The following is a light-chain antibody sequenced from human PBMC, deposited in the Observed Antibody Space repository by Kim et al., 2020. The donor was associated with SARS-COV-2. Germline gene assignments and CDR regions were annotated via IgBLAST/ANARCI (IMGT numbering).Light chain of an antibody. CDR3: QQYGTSPR. Sequence: SPGERATLSCRASHSGISNYLAWYQQKPGQPPRPLIFSASSRAPGIPDRFSGSGSGTDFTLTISRLEPEDFAVYYCQQYGTSPRFGGGTKVDIK. V-gene: IGKV3-20*01. CDR2: SAS. J-gene: IGKJ4*01. CDR1: HSGISNY.